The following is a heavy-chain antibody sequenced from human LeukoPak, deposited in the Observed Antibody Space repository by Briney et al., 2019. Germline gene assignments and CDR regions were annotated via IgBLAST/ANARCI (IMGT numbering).Heavy chain of an antibody. CDR2: ISGSGGST. V-gene: IGHV3-23*01. J-gene: IGHJ4*02. CDR1: GFTFSNAW. D-gene: IGHD6-19*01. Sequence: PGGSLRLSCAASGFTFSNAWMGWVRQAPGKGLEWVSAISGSGGSTYYADSVKGRFTISRDNSKNTLYLQMNSLRAEDTAVYYCAKDRVADYFDYWGQGTLVTVSS. CDR3: AKDRVADYFDY.